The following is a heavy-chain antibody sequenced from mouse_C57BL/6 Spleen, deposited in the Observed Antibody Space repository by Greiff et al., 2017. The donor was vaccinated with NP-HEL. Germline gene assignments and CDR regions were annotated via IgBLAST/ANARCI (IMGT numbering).Heavy chain of an antibody. CDR1: ISLRTSGMGL. Sequence: QVTLKVSGPGILQPSQTLSLACTFSGISLRTSGMGLSWLRQPSGMAFEWLASIWNHDNYYNPSFKSRLTISKETSNYQVFLKLTSVDTADSATYCGAWRELGFCHWGQGTTLTVSS. D-gene: IGHD1-2*01. CDR3: WRELGFCH. V-gene: IGHV8-2*01. J-gene: IGHJ2*01. CDR2: WNHDNY.